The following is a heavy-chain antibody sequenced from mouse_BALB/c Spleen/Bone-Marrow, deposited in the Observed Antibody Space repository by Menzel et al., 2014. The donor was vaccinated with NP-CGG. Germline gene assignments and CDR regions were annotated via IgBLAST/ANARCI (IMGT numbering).Heavy chain of an antibody. Sequence: EVMLVESGGGLVQPGGSLKLSCAASGFTFSSYTMSWVRQTPEKRLEWVAYISNGGGSTYYPATVKGRFTISRDNAKNTLCLQMSSLKSEDTAMYYCARLITTYFDYWGQGTTLAVSS. CDR3: ARLITTYFDY. V-gene: IGHV5-12-2*01. J-gene: IGHJ2*01. CDR2: ISNGGGST. CDR1: GFTFSSYT. D-gene: IGHD1-1*01.